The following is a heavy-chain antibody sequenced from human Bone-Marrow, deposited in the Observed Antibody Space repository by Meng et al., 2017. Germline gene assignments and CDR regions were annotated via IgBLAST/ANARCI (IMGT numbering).Heavy chain of an antibody. CDR1: GFSVSSNY. CDR2: IYSGGST. Sequence: EGQRVVTGGGLIQAGGYLRLSCEASGFSVSSNYMRWVRQAPGKGLEWISVIYSGGSTYYADSVKGRFTISRDNSKNTLYLQMNSLRAEDTAVYYCARGRSGYIDYWGQGTLVTVSS. CDR3: ARGRSGYIDY. V-gene: IGHV3-53*02. D-gene: IGHD3-3*01. J-gene: IGHJ4*02.